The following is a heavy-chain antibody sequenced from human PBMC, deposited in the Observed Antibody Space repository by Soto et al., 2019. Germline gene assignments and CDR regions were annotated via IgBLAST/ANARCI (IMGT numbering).Heavy chain of an antibody. CDR1: GFTFSSYS. V-gene: IGHV3-48*02. D-gene: IGHD6-13*01. CDR3: ASLIAAAGGIDY. J-gene: IGHJ4*02. Sequence: EVQLVESGGGLVQPGGSLRLSCAASGFTFSSYSMNWVRQAPGKGLEWVSDISSSSSTIYYADSVKGRFTISRDNAKNALYLQMNSLRDEDTAVYYCASLIAAAGGIDYWGQGTLVTVSS. CDR2: ISSSSSTI.